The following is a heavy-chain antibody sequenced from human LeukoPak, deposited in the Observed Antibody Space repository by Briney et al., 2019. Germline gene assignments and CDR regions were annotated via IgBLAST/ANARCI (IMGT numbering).Heavy chain of an antibody. CDR2: IYDSGST. D-gene: IGHD3-10*01. V-gene: IGHV4-39*07. CDR1: GGSIRSSYYY. Sequence: SETLSLTCTVSGGSIRSSYYYWGWIRQPPGKGLEWIGSIYDSGSTYYNPSLKSRVTISVDTSKNQFSLKLSSVTAADTAVYYCARDRAPGDYYGSGSLGYYYGMDVWGQGTTVTVSS. CDR3: ARDRAPGDYYGSGSLGYYYGMDV. J-gene: IGHJ6*02.